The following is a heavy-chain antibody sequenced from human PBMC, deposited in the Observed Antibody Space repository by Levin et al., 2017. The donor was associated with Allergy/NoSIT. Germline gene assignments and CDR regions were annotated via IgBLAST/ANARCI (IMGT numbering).Heavy chain of an antibody. CDR3: ANVGAWYDSSGYYDDY. Sequence: GGSLRLSCAASGFTFSSYAMSWVRQAPGKGLEWVSAISGSGGSTYYADSVKGRFTISRDNSKNTLYLQMNSLRAEDTAVYYCANVGAWYDSSGYYDDYWGQGTLVTVSS. V-gene: IGHV3-23*01. CDR1: GFTFSSYA. D-gene: IGHD3-22*01. J-gene: IGHJ4*02. CDR2: ISGSGGST.